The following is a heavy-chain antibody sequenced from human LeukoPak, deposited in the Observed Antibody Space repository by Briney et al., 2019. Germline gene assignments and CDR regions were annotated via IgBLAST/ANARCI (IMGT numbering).Heavy chain of an antibody. D-gene: IGHD3-3*01. V-gene: IGHV3-21*01. CDR1: GFSFSSYG. CDR2: ISSSSSYI. CDR3: ARGGGYAFDI. Sequence: GGSLRLSCAASGFSFSSYGMHWVRQAPGKGLEWVSSISSSSSYIYYADSVKGRFTISRDNAKNSLYLQMNSLRAEDTAVYYCARGGGYAFDIWGQGTMVTVSS. J-gene: IGHJ3*02.